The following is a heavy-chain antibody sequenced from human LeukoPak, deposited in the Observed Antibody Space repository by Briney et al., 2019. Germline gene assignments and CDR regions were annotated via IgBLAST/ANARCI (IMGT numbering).Heavy chain of an antibody. CDR1: GGSISSNY. CDR3: ARSFDPSLLWSAALRGAYYYGMDV. D-gene: IGHD2-21*01. V-gene: IGHV4-59*01. Sequence: SETLSLTCTVSGGSISSNYWGWVRQPPGKGLEWIGYIYYSGSTTYNPSLKSRVTISVDTSKNQFSLKLNSVTAADTAVYYCARSFDPSLLWSAALRGAYYYGMDVWGQGTTVTVTS. J-gene: IGHJ6*02. CDR2: IYYSGST.